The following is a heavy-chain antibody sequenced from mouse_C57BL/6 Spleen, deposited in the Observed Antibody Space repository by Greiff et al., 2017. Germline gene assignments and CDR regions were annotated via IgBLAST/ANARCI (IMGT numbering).Heavy chain of an antibody. V-gene: IGHV1-31*01. J-gene: IGHJ4*01. CDR3: ARDEDYYGSSYSYAMDY. CDR2: IYPYNGVS. CDR1: GYSFTGYY. D-gene: IGHD1-1*01. Sequence: VPLQQSGPELVKPGASVKISCKASGYSFTGYYMHWVKQSHGNILDWIGYIYPYNGVSSYNQKFKGKATLTVDKSSSTAYMELRSLTSEDSAVYYCARDEDYYGSSYSYAMDYWGQGTSVTVSS.